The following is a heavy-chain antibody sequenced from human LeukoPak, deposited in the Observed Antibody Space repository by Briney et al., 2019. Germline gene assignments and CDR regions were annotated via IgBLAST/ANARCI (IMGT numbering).Heavy chain of an antibody. J-gene: IGHJ4*02. D-gene: IGHD4-17*01. CDR1: GFTFSSYA. CDR2: ISSSGTNI. Sequence: PGGSLRLSCAASGFTFSSYAMSWVRQAPGKGLEWVSYISSSGTNIYYADSAKGRFTIFRDNAKNSLYLQMISLRAEDTAVYFCARDRYGDYAIDYWGQGTLVTVSS. V-gene: IGHV3-48*04. CDR3: ARDRYGDYAIDY.